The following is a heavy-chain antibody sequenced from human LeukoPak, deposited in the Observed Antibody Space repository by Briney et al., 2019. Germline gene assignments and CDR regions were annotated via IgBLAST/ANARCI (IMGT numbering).Heavy chain of an antibody. CDR1: GGSISSYY. CDR2: IYYSGST. V-gene: IGHV4-59*01. Sequence: SETLSLTCTVSGGSISSYYWSWIRQPPGKGLEWIGYIYYSGSTNYNPSLKSRVTISVDTSKNQFSLKLSSVTAADTAVYYCARVGSYYYGSGPSGWFDPWGQGTLVTVSS. CDR3: ARVGSYYYGSGPSGWFDP. J-gene: IGHJ5*02. D-gene: IGHD3-10*01.